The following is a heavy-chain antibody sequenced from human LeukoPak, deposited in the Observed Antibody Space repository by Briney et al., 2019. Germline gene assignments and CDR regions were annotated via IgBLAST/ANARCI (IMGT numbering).Heavy chain of an antibody. Sequence: GGSLRLSCAASGFTFSSYAMNWVRQAPGKGLEWVSAISGSGGSTYYAGSVRGRFTISRDNSKNSLYLQMNSLRAEDTAVYYCAKANSGSFLQYFQHWGQGTLVPVSS. J-gene: IGHJ1*01. D-gene: IGHD1-26*01. CDR1: GFTFSSYA. CDR3: AKANSGSFLQYFQH. V-gene: IGHV3-23*01. CDR2: ISGSGGST.